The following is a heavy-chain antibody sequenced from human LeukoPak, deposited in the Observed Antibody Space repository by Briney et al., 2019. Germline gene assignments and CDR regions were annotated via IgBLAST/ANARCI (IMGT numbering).Heavy chain of an antibody. CDR2: ISYDGSNK. CDR3: AKAHSGDYFDY. CDR1: GFTFSSYG. J-gene: IGHJ4*02. V-gene: IGHV3-30*18. Sequence: GGSLRLSCAASGFTFSSYGMHWVRQAPGKGLEWVAVISYDGSNKYYADSVKGRFTISRDNSKNTLYLQMNSLRAEDTAAYYCAKAHSGDYFDYWGQGTLVTVSS. D-gene: IGHD3-10*01.